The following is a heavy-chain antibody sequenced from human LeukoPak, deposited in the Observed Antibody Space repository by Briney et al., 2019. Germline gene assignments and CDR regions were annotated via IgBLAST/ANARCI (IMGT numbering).Heavy chain of an antibody. CDR2: IYYSGST. V-gene: IGHV4-31*03. CDR1: GGSISGGGYY. CDR3: AREVASFNDYYFDY. Sequence: PSQTLSLTCTVSGGSISGGGYYWSWIRQHPGKGLEWIGYIYYSGSTYYNPSLKSRVTISVDTSKNQFSLKLSSVTAADTAVYYCAREVASFNDYYFDYWGQGTLVTVSS. J-gene: IGHJ4*02. D-gene: IGHD5-12*01.